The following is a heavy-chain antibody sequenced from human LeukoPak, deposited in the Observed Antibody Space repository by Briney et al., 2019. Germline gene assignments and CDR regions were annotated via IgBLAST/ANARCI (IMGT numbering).Heavy chain of an antibody. D-gene: IGHD2-15*01. CDR3: ARGDCSGGSCSSMEV. CDR2: INLAVVT. J-gene: IGHJ6*02. Sequence: PGRSLRLSCAASGFTFSTYDMHSVRHATGKGLEWLSGINLAVVTYYPGSVKGRFTISREDAKSSFFLQMSSLRVGNTAVYYCARGDCSGGSCSSMEVWGQGTTVTVSS. CDR1: GFTFSTYD. V-gene: IGHV3-13*04.